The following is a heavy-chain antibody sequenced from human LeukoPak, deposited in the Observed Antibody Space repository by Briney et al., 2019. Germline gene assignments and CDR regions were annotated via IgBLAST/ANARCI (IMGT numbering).Heavy chain of an antibody. CDR3: TGSFGELTFFDY. Sequence: GGSLRLSCAASGFTFSNAWMSWVRQAPGKGLEWVGRIRSKTDGGTTDYAAPVKGRFTISRDDSKNTLYLQMNSLKTEDTAVYYCTGSFGELTFFDYWGQGTLVTVSS. CDR1: GFTFSNAW. CDR2: IRSKTDGGTT. J-gene: IGHJ4*02. D-gene: IGHD3-10*01. V-gene: IGHV3-15*01.